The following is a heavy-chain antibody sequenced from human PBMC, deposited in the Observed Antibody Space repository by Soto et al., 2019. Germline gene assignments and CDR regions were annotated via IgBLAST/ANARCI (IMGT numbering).Heavy chain of an antibody. V-gene: IGHV3-23*01. J-gene: IGHJ4*02. D-gene: IGHD6-13*01. CDR2: ISGSGGST. Sequence: PGGSLRLSCAASGFTFSSYALSWVRLAPGKGLEWVSTISGSGGSTYYADSVKGRFTISRDNSKNTLYLQMNGLRAEDTAVYYCAKEAAAGLYYFDYWGQGTLVTVSS. CDR3: AKEAAAGLYYFDY. CDR1: GFTFSSYA.